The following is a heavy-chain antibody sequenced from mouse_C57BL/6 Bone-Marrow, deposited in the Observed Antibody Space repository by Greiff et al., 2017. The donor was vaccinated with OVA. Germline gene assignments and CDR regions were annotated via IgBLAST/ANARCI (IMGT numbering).Heavy chain of an antibody. CDR1: GFTFSDYY. Sequence: EVKLMESEGGLVQPGSSMKLSCTASGFTFSDYYMAWVRQVPEKGLEWVANITYDGSSTYYLDSLKSRFIISRDNTKNILYLQMSSLKSEDTATYYCARDGNYYGSLYWYFDVWGTGTTVTVSS. J-gene: IGHJ1*03. CDR3: ARDGNYYGSLYWYFDV. CDR2: ITYDGSST. V-gene: IGHV5-16*01. D-gene: IGHD1-1*01.